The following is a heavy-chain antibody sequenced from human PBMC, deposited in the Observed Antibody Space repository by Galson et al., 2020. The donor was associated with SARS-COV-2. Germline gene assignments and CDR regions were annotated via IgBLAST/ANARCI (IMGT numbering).Heavy chain of an antibody. J-gene: IGHJ4*02. D-gene: IGHD3-22*01. CDR1: GFTFSTHA. CDR2: ISYEGRTK. V-gene: IGHV3-30*04. Sequence: GESLKISCAASGFTFSTHAMHWVRQAPGKGLEWVAIISYEGRTKYNADSVKGRFTISRDNSKSTLYLQMNSLRPEDTAVYYCAREGDDYDSSYFDRWGQGTLVTVSS. CDR3: AREGDDYDSSYFDR.